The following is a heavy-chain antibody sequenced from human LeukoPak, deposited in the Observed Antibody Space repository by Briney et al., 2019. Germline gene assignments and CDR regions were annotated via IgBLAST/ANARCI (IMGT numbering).Heavy chain of an antibody. J-gene: IGHJ4*02. CDR2: IYRKSDGGTT. CDR3: TTDFGGSSRGVDC. Sequence: GGSLRLSCAASGFTFSNAWMTWVRQAPGKGLEWVGRIYRKSDGGTTDYSAPVKGRFTIARDDSRNTLYLQMNSLKSEDTAVYFCTTDFGGSSRGVDCWGQGTLVTVSS. CDR1: GFTFSNAW. V-gene: IGHV3-15*01. D-gene: IGHD3-16*01.